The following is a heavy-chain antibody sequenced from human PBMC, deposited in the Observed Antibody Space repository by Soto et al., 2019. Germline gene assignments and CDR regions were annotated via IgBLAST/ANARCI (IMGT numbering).Heavy chain of an antibody. CDR1: GFSFSSYS. J-gene: IGHJ3*02. Sequence: GGSLRLSCAASGFSFSSYSMNWVRQAPGKGLEWVSYISSGSSTIYYADSVKGRFTISRDNAENSLYLQMNSLRAEDTAVYYCASRSTGRAFDIRGQGTMVTVSS. V-gene: IGHV3-48*01. D-gene: IGHD1-1*01. CDR2: ISSGSSTI. CDR3: ASRSTGRAFDI.